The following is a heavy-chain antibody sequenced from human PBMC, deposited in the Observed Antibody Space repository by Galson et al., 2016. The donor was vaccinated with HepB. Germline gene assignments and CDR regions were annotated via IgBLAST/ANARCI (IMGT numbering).Heavy chain of an antibody. CDR2: LSYDETKT. CDR3: ARDSAWGYSDY. V-gene: IGHV3-30-3*01. J-gene: IGHJ4*02. CDR1: GFSFRNYA. D-gene: IGHD3-16*01. Sequence: SLRLSCAASGFSFRNYAMFWVRQAPGKGLDWVAVLSYDETKTYYADSVKGRFTVSRDNSKYTLYLQMNSLRPEDTAVYYCARDSAWGYSDYWGQGTLVTVSS.